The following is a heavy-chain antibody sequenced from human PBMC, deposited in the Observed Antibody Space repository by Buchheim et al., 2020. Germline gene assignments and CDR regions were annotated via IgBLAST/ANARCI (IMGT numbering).Heavy chain of an antibody. CDR3: ARIVGDRGGSYHIDY. J-gene: IGHJ4*02. Sequence: QLQLQESGPGLVKPSETLSLTCTVSGGSVSSSGYWGWIRQPPGKGLEWIGSFYYSGSTYYNPSLKSRVTMSVDTSKNQFSLNLSSVTAADTAVYYCARIVGDRGGSYHIDYWGQGT. D-gene: IGHD1-26*01. V-gene: IGHV4-39*01. CDR1: GGSVSSSGY. CDR2: FYYSGST.